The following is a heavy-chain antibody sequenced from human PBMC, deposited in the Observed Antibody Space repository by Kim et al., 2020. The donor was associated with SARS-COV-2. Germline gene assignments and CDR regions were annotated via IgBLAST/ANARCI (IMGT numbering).Heavy chain of an antibody. J-gene: IGHJ4*02. V-gene: IGHV4-39*01. D-gene: IGHD3-10*01. CDR1: GGSISSSSYY. Sequence: SETLSLTCTVSGGSISSSSYYWGWIRQPPGKGLEWIGSIYYSGSTYYNPSLKSRVTISVDTSKNQFSLKLSSVTAADTAVYYCARRALYGSGSYYSLYYFDYWGQGTLVTVSS. CDR3: ARRALYGSGSYYSLYYFDY. CDR2: IYYSGST.